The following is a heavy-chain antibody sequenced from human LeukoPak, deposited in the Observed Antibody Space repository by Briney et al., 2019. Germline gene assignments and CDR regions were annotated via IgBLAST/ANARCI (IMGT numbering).Heavy chain of an antibody. CDR3: AKDPWNGSGWYSYYYYYMDV. Sequence: PGGSLRLSCAASGFTFSSYEMNWVRQAPGKGLEWISYISSSGSTIYYADSVKGRFTMSRDNAKNSLYLQMNSLRAEDTAVYYCAKDPWNGSGWYSYYYYYMDVWGKGTTVTISS. D-gene: IGHD6-19*01. V-gene: IGHV3-48*03. CDR1: GFTFSSYE. J-gene: IGHJ6*03. CDR2: ISSSGSTI.